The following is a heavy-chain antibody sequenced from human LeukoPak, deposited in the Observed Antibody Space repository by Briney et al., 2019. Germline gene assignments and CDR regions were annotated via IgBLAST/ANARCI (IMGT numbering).Heavy chain of an antibody. V-gene: IGHV1-69*04. CDR1: GYSFDTYV. CDR3: ARWLGGSSYYFDY. J-gene: IGHJ4*02. D-gene: IGHD6-6*01. Sequence: SVKVSCKASGYSFDTYVFNWVRQAPGQGLEWMGRIIPILGITNYARNFQGRVTITTDESTSTAYMELSSLRSEDTAVYYCARWLGGSSYYFDYWGQGTLVTVSS. CDR2: IIPILGIT.